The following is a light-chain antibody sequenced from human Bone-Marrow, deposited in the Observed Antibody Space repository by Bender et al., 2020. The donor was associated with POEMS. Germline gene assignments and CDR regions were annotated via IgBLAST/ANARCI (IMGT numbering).Light chain of an antibody. CDR2: DVS. CDR1: GSDVGGYNL. V-gene: IGLV2-23*02. Sequence: SALTQPASVSGSPGQSITISCTGTGSDVGGYNLISWYQQYLGKAPKLMIYDVSNRPSGVSNRFSGSKSGNTASLTISGLQAEDEADYYCCSHAGSFTYVFGSGTKFTVL. J-gene: IGLJ1*01. CDR3: CSHAGSFTYV.